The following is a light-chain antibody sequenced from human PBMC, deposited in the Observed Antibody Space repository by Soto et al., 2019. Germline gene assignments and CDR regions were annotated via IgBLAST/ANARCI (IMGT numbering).Light chain of an antibody. Sequence: DIQMTQSPSTLSAPVGDRVTITCRASQQINKWLAWYQQKPGKAPKLLIYDASTLQTGVPSRFSGSGSGTDFTLTISSLQPDDFATFYCQQYADSSVTFGQGTKLE. CDR1: QQINKW. CDR3: QQYADSSVT. V-gene: IGKV1-5*01. CDR2: DAS. J-gene: IGKJ2*01.